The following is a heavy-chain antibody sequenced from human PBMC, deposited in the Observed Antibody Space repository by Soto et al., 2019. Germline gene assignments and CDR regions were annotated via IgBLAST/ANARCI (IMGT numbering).Heavy chain of an antibody. J-gene: IGHJ3*02. Sequence: SETLSLTCTVSGVSISSYYWSWIRQPPGKGLEWIGYIYYSGSTNYNPSLKSRVTISVDTSKNQFSLKLSAVTAADTAVYYCARRYGKNAFDIWGQGTMVTVSS. V-gene: IGHV4-59*01. CDR2: IYYSGST. CDR1: GVSISSYY. CDR3: ARRYGKNAFDI. D-gene: IGHD5-18*01.